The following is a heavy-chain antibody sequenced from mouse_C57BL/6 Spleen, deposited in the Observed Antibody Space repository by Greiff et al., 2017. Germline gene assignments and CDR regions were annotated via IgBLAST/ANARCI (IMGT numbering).Heavy chain of an antibody. CDR1: GYTFTSYW. CDR3: ARGGHYYGSSYGFAY. J-gene: IGHJ3*01. CDR2: IHPNSGST. D-gene: IGHD1-1*01. Sequence: VQLQQPGAELVKPGASVKLSCKASGYTFTSYWMHWVKQRPGQGLEWIGMIHPNSGSTNYNEKFKSKATLTVDKSSSTAYIQLSSLTSEDSAVYYCARGGHYYGSSYGFAYWGQGTLVTVSA. V-gene: IGHV1-64*01.